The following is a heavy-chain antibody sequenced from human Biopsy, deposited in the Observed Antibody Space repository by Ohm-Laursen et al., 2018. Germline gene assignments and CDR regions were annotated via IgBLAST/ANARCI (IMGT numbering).Heavy chain of an antibody. CDR2: ISGSSNT. CDR1: GGSFSGYY. CDR3: ARQDGYLGYKY. Sequence: GTLSLTCTVSGGSFSGYYWSWIRQPPGKGLEWIGYISGSSNTNYNPSLKSRVTLSTDTSETQFSLRLSSVTAADTAVYYCARQDGYLGYKYWGQGALVTVSS. V-gene: IGHV4-59*08. D-gene: IGHD5-24*01. J-gene: IGHJ4*02.